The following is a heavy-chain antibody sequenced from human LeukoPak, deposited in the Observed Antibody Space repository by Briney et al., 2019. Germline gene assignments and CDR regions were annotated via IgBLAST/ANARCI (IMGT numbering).Heavy chain of an antibody. CDR1: GFTFSSYG. Sequence: GRSLRLSCAASGFTFSSYGIHWVRQAPGEGLEWVAVIWYDGSNKYYADSVKGRFTISRDNSKNTLFLQMNSLRAEDTAVYFCARDPASYYGRSGFDLWGQGTLVTVSS. D-gene: IGHD3-22*01. CDR2: IWYDGSNK. CDR3: ARDPASYYGRSGFDL. V-gene: IGHV3-33*01. J-gene: IGHJ4*02.